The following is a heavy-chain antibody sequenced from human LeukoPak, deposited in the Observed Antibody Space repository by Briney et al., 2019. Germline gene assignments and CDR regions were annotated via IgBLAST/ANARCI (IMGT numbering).Heavy chain of an antibody. V-gene: IGHV4-4*07. J-gene: IGHJ1*01. CDR1: GGSISSYY. CDR3: ARDDGYSNYGYFQH. CDR2: IYTSGST. Sequence: PSETLSLTCTVSGGSISSYYWSWIRQPAGKGLEWIGRIYTSGSTNYNPSLKSRVTMSVDTSKNQFSLKLGSVTAADTAVYYCARDDGYSNYGYFQHWGQGALVTVSS. D-gene: IGHD4-11*01.